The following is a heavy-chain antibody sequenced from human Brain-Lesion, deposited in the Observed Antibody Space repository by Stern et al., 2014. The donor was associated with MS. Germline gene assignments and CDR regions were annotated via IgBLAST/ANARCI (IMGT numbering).Heavy chain of an antibody. Sequence: VQLVESGAEVKKPGASVKVSCKASGYTFSSYDMPWVRQASGHGLEWMGWMNPYSGNTGYAQKFKGRVSMTSDPPISTVYMELTSLTSDDTAVYFCARAVRNQLLSGYGGQGTLVTVSS. V-gene: IGHV1-8*02. CDR1: GYTFSSYD. J-gene: IGHJ4*02. D-gene: IGHD2-2*01. CDR2: MNPYSGNT. CDR3: ARAVRNQLLSGY.